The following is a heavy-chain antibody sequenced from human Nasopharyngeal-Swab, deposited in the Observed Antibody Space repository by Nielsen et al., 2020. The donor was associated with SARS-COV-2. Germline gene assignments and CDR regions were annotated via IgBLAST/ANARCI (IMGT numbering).Heavy chain of an antibody. CDR3: ARIIRRRGWYSHVDY. J-gene: IGHJ4*02. CDR2: TYRSGSGSA. Sequence: GSLRLSCTVSGDSISRFDDYWGWIRQTPGKGLEWIVSTYRSGSGSAYYNPSLKSRVTISIVPSKNLFSLNLKSVTAADTAVYYCARIIRRRGWYSHVDYWGQGTLVTVSS. V-gene: IGHV4-39*07. D-gene: IGHD6-19*01. CDR1: GDSISRFDDY.